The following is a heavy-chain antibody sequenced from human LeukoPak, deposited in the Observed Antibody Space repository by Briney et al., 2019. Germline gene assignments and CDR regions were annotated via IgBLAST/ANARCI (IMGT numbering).Heavy chain of an antibody. V-gene: IGHV3-21*01. J-gene: IGHJ4*02. CDR3: ARDFRTQLDGYSPPYHFDY. CDR1: AFTFSSYS. D-gene: IGHD5-24*01. Sequence: GGSLRLSCEASAFTFSSYSMSWVRQAPGKGLEWVSSIDSRTSHIYYADSVKGRFTISRDNAKNSLYLQVSSLRAEDTAVYYCARDFRTQLDGYSPPYHFDYRGQGALVTVSS. CDR2: IDSRTSHI.